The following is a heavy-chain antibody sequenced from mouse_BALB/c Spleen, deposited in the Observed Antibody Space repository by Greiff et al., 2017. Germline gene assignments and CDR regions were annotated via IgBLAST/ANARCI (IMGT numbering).Heavy chain of an antibody. CDR3: ARRGRYDWFAY. CDR2: IYPYNGGT. Sequence: EVQVVESGPELVKPGASVKISCKASGYTFTDYNMHWVKQSHGKSLEWIGYIYPYNGGTGYNQKFKSKATLTVDNSSSTAYMELRSLTSEDSAVYYCARRGRYDWFAYWGQGTLVTVSA. D-gene: IGHD2-14*01. J-gene: IGHJ3*01. V-gene: IGHV1S29*02. CDR1: GYTFTDYN.